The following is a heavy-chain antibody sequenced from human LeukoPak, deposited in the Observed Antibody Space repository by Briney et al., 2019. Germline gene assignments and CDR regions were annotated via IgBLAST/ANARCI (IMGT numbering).Heavy chain of an antibody. J-gene: IGHJ4*02. CDR1: GFTFSSYE. CDR2: ISRGGTFI. Sequence: AGGSLRLSCAASGFTFSSYEMNWVRQAPGKGLEWLSYISRGGTFIQYADSVKGRFTISRDDAKNSLYLQMNRLRAEDTGVYHCVRDATETQMGWVYFDYWGQGTLVTVSS. D-gene: IGHD4-17*01. V-gene: IGHV3-48*03. CDR3: VRDATETQMGWVYFDY.